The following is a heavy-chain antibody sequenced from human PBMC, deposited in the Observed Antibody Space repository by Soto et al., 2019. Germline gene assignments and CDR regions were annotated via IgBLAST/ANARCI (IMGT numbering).Heavy chain of an antibody. V-gene: IGHV4-4*02. CDR1: GGSISTSNW. D-gene: IGHD2-2*01. J-gene: IGHJ5*02. CDR3: ARGVSTSSRRCWFDP. CDR2: VYRTGST. Sequence: SETLSLTCAVSGGSISTSNWWSWVRQPPGKGLEWIGEVYRTGSTNYNPSLESRLTISVDKSKNQFSLKLTSVTAADTAVYYCARGVSTSSRRCWFDPWGQGTLVT.